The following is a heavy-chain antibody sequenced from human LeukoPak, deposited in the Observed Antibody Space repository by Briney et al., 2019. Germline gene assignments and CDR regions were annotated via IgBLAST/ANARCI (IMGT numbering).Heavy chain of an antibody. CDR1: GGSISSSSYY. Sequence: SETLSLTCTVSGGSISSSSYYWSWIRQPPGKGLEWIGYIYYSGSTNYNPSLKSRVTISVDTSKNQFSLKLSSVTAADTAEYYCARQTVAATPLDYWGQGTLVTVSS. V-gene: IGHV4-61*05. D-gene: IGHD6-19*01. J-gene: IGHJ4*02. CDR3: ARQTVAATPLDY. CDR2: IYYSGST.